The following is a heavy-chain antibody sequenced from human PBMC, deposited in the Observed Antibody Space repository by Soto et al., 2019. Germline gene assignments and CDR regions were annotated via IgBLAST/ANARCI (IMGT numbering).Heavy chain of an antibody. D-gene: IGHD3-10*01. CDR2: INHSGST. CDR1: GGSFSWYY. J-gene: IGHJ5*02. Sequence: SETLSRTCPVYGGSFSWYYWSWIRQPPGKGLEWIGEINHSGSTNYNPSLKSRVTISVDTSKNQFSLKLSSVTAADTAVYYCARTTYYYGSGSPNWFDPWGQGTLVTVSS. CDR3: ARTTYYYGSGSPNWFDP. V-gene: IGHV4-34*01.